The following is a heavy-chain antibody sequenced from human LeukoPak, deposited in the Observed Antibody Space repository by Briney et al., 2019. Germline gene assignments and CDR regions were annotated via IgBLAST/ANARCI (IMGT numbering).Heavy chain of an antibody. Sequence: PGGSLRLSCAASGFTVSSSYMSWVRQAPGKGLEWVSVIYSSAITYYADSVKGRFTISRDNSKNTLYLQMNSLRAEDTAVYYCARGEYYYYYYMDVWGKGTKVTLSS. D-gene: IGHD3-10*01. J-gene: IGHJ6*03. CDR3: ARGEYYYYYYMDV. CDR1: GFTVSSSY. V-gene: IGHV3-66*02. CDR2: IYSSAIT.